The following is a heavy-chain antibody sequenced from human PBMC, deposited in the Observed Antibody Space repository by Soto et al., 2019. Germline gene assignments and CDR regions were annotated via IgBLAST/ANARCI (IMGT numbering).Heavy chain of an antibody. CDR3: ARECIAARRYYYGMDV. D-gene: IGHD6-6*01. CDR1: GGTFSSYA. Sequence: ASVKVSCKASGGTFSSYAISWVRQAPGQGLEWMGGIIPIFGTANYAQKFQGRVTITADESTSTAYIELSSLRSEDTAVYYCARECIAARRYYYGMDVWGQGTTVTVSS. V-gene: IGHV1-69*13. J-gene: IGHJ6*02. CDR2: IIPIFGTA.